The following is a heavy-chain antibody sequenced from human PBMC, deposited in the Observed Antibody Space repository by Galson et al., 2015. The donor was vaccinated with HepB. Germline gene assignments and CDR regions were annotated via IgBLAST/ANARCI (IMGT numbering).Heavy chain of an antibody. V-gene: IGHV3-23*01. D-gene: IGHD2-15*01. CDR3: AKDALGYCSGGSCQTEVFDY. CDR2: ISGSGGST. Sequence: LRLSCAASGFTFSSYAMSWVRQAPGKGLEWVSAISGSGGSTYYADSVKGRFTISRDNSKNTLYLQMNSLRAEDTAVYYCAKDALGYCSGGSCQTEVFDYWGQGTLVTVSS. J-gene: IGHJ4*02. CDR1: GFTFSSYA.